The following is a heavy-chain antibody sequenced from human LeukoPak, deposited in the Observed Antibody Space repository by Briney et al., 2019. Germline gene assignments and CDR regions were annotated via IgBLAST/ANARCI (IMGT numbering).Heavy chain of an antibody. CDR3: ARDGGDSSGYYWGLGY. J-gene: IGHJ4*02. D-gene: IGHD3-22*01. CDR2: ISGSGGST. Sequence: PGGSLRLSCAASGFTFSSYAMSWVRQAPGKGLEWVSAISGSGGSTYYADSVKGRFTISRDNAKDTLYLQMNSLRPEDTAVYYCARDGGDSSGYYWGLGYWGQGTLVTVSS. CDR1: GFTFSSYA. V-gene: IGHV3-23*01.